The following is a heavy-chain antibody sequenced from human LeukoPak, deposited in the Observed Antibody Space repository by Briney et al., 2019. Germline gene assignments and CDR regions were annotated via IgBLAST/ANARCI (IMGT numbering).Heavy chain of an antibody. Sequence: SETLSLTCDVSGASISTGDYYWGWIRQPPGKGLEWIGSVFYSGTTYYNPSLKSRVTISVDTSKNQFSLNLTSVTAADTAIYYCARQWSTFWSGYWGQGTLVTVSS. V-gene: IGHV4-39*01. CDR1: GASISTGDYY. CDR2: VFYSGTT. CDR3: ARQWSTFWSGY. J-gene: IGHJ4*02. D-gene: IGHD3-3*01.